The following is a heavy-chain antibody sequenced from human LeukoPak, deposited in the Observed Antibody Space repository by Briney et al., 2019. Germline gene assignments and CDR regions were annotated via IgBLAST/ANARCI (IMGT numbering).Heavy chain of an antibody. J-gene: IGHJ4*02. D-gene: IGHD1-26*01. CDR1: GFTFSSYA. V-gene: IGHV3-23*01. Sequence: GALRLSCAASGFTFSSYAMSWVRQAPGKGLEWVSTISGSGGSTYHADSVKGRFTISRDNSKNTLYLQMNSLGAEDTALYYCAKALGNYYYFDSWGQGTLVTVSS. CDR3: AKALGNYYYFDS. CDR2: ISGSGGST.